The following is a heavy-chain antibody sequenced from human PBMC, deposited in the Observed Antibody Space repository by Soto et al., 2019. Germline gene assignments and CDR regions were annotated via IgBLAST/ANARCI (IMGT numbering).Heavy chain of an antibody. CDR2: IYHSGST. CDR3: ARERRDGARLDP. CDR1: GGSISSGDYY. V-gene: IGHV4-30-4*01. J-gene: IGHJ5*02. Sequence: PSETLSLTCTVSGGSISSGDYYWSWIRQPTGKGLEWIGYIYHSGSTYYNPSLKSRVTISVDTSKNQSSLQLSSVTAADTAVYYFARERRDGARLDPWGQGTLVTVS.